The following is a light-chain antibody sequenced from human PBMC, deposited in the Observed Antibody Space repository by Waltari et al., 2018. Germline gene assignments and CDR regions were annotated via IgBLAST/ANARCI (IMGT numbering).Light chain of an antibody. Sequence: QPVLTQPPSSSASPGESARLTCTLPSDINVDDFNIYGYQQTPGSPPRFLLCYRPDSEKAQGCGVPSRVSGCKDASANAGILLISVPQSEDGAEYYCMLWRRNVGVFGGGTKLTVL. V-gene: IGLV5-37*01. CDR3: MLWRRNVGV. J-gene: IGLJ3*02. CDR2: YRPDSEK. CDR1: SDINVDDFN.